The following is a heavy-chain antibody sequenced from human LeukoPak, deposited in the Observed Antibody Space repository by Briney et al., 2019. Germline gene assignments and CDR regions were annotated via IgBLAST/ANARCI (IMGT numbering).Heavy chain of an antibody. V-gene: IGHV5-51*01. CDR2: IYPGDSDT. CDR1: GYSFTSYW. CDR3: ARLLPAHIGGGLKNWFDP. J-gene: IGHJ5*02. D-gene: IGHD2-2*01. Sequence: GESLKISCKGSGYSFTSYWIGWVRQMPGKGLEWMGIIYPGDSDTRYSPSFQGQVTISADKSISTAYLQWSSLKAPDTATYYCARLLPAHIGGGLKNWFDPWGQGTLVTVSS.